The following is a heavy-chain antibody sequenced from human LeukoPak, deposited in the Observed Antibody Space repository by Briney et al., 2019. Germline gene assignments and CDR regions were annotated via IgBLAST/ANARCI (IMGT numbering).Heavy chain of an antibody. Sequence: GGSLRLSCAASGFTFSTYVMHWVRQAPGKGLEWVAVISYDGSYKYADSVKGRFTISRDNSKSTLYLQMNSLRVEDTAVYYCAKVESSGWYSIDYWGQGTLVTVSS. D-gene: IGHD6-19*01. J-gene: IGHJ4*02. CDR2: ISYDGSYK. CDR1: GFTFSTYV. V-gene: IGHV3-30*18. CDR3: AKVESSGWYSIDY.